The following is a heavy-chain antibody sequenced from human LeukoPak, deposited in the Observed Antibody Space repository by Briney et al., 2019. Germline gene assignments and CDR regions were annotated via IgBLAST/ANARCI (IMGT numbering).Heavy chain of an antibody. Sequence: GGSLRLSCAASGFTFSSYWMNWVRQAPGKGLEWVSYISSSSSTIYYADSVKGRFTISRDNAKNSLYLQMNSLRAEDTAVYYCARGAYYYEDWGQGTLVTVSS. J-gene: IGHJ4*02. CDR2: ISSSSSTI. CDR3: ARGAYYYED. CDR1: GFTFSSYW. D-gene: IGHD3-22*01. V-gene: IGHV3-48*01.